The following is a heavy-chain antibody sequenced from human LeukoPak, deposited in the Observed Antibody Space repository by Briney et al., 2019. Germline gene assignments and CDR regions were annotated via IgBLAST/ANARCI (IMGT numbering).Heavy chain of an antibody. CDR3: VRDFGGSQDF. CDR2: IYSGGST. D-gene: IGHD4-23*01. Sequence: GGSLRLSCAASEFSVGSNYMTWVRQAPGKGLEWVSLIYSGGSTYYADSVKGRFTISRDNSKNTLYLQMNSLRAEDTAVYYCVRDFGGSQDFWGQGILVTVSS. J-gene: IGHJ4*02. V-gene: IGHV3-66*01. CDR1: EFSVGSNY.